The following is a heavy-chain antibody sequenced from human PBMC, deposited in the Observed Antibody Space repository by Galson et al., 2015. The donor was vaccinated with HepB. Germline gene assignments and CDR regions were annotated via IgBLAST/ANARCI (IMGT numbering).Heavy chain of an antibody. J-gene: IGHJ3*02. CDR3: ARRDYGASNDAFDI. V-gene: IGHV5-51*03. Sequence: QSGAEVKKPGESPKISCRASGYSFTTYWIGWVRQMPGKGLEWMGIIYPGDSDTIYSPSFQGQVTISADRSISTAYLQWSSLKASDTAMYYCARRDYGASNDAFDIWGQGTMVTVSS. CDR2: IYPGDSDT. D-gene: IGHD4/OR15-4a*01. CDR1: GYSFTTYW.